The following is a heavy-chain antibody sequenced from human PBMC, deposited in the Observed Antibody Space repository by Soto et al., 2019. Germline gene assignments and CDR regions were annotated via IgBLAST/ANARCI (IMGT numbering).Heavy chain of an antibody. D-gene: IGHD3-22*01. CDR1: GFTFSSYA. CDR3: ARELSRQYYDKGPHYDAFDI. J-gene: IGHJ3*02. Sequence: GGSLRLSCAASGFTFSSYAMHWVRQAPGKGLEWVAVISYDGSNKYYADSVKGRFTISRDNSKNTLYLQMNSLRAEDTAVYYCARELSRQYYDKGPHYDAFDIWGQGTMVTVSS. CDR2: ISYDGSNK. V-gene: IGHV3-30-3*01.